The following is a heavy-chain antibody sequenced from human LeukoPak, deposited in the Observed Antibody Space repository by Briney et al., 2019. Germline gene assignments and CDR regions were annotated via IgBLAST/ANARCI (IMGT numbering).Heavy chain of an antibody. CDR2: IKQDGSEK. D-gene: IGHD3-10*02. J-gene: IGHJ4*02. V-gene: IGHV3-7*01. CDR1: GFTFSNYW. Sequence: GGSLGLSCAASGFTFSNYWMSWVRQAPGKGLEWVANIKQDGSEKYYVDSVKGRFTISRDNAKNSLYLQMNSLRAEDTAVYYCAREGVRDAGVDYWGQGTLVTVSS. CDR3: AREGVRDAGVDY.